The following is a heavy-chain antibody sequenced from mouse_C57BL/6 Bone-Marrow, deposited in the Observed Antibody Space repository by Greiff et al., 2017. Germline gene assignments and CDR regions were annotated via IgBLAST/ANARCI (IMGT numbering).Heavy chain of an antibody. V-gene: IGHV8-8*01. J-gene: IGHJ4*01. D-gene: IGHD1-1*01. CDR2: LWWDDDK. Sequence: QVTLKECGPGILQPSQTLSLTCSFSGFSLSTFGMGVGWIRQPSGKGLEWLAHLWWDDDKYYNPALKSRLTISKATSKNQVFLKIANVDTADTATYYCARIYYYGSSYLLWAMDYWGQGTSVTVSS. CDR1: GFSLSTFGMG. CDR3: ARIYYYGSSYLLWAMDY.